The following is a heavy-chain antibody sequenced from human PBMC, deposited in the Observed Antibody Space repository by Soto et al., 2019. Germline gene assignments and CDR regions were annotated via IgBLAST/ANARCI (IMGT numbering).Heavy chain of an antibody. Sequence: PSETLSLTCTVSGCSINSGGYYCSWILQHPGKGLEWIGYIYYSGSTYYNPSLKSRVTISVDTSKNQFSLKLSSVTAADTAVYYGASKGNYYDAYDYWGQVTLVTVSS. J-gene: IGHJ4*02. V-gene: IGHV4-31*03. CDR2: IYYSGST. CDR3: ASKGNYYDAYDY. D-gene: IGHD3-22*01. CDR1: GCSINSGGYY.